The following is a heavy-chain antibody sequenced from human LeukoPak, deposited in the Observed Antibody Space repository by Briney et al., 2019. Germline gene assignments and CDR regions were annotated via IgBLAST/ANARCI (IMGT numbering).Heavy chain of an antibody. V-gene: IGHV3-11*04. CDR1: GFTFSDYY. D-gene: IGHD6-6*01. CDR2: ISSSGSTI. Sequence: GGSLRLSCAASGFTFSDYYMSWIRQAPGKGLEWVSYISSSGSTIYYADSVKGRFTISRDNAKNSLYLQMNSLRAEDTAVYYCAVLLAGGLVPEDYWGQGTLVTVSS. J-gene: IGHJ4*02. CDR3: AVLLAGGLVPEDY.